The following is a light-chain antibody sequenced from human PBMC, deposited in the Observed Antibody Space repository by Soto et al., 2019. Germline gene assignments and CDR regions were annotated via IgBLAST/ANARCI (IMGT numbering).Light chain of an antibody. Sequence: DSQMTQSPSSLSASVGDRVTITCRASQSISSYLNWYQQKPGKAPKLLIYAASSLQSGVPSRFSGSGSGTDFTLTISSLHPEDFATYYCQQSSSTPITFGQGTRLEIK. CDR2: AAS. J-gene: IGKJ5*01. CDR3: QQSSSTPIT. V-gene: IGKV1-39*01. CDR1: QSISSY.